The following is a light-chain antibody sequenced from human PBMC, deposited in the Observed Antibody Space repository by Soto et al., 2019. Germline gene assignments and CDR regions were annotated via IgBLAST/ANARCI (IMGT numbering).Light chain of an antibody. CDR1: QSVSSSY. Sequence: EIVLAHAPCTLSLSPVERATVSCRASQSVSSSYLAWYQQKPGQAPRLLIYGASSRATGIPDRFSGSGSGTDFTLTISRLEPEDFAVYYCQQYGSSPRTFGQGTKV. CDR2: GAS. CDR3: QQYGSSPRT. V-gene: IGKV3-20*01. J-gene: IGKJ1*01.